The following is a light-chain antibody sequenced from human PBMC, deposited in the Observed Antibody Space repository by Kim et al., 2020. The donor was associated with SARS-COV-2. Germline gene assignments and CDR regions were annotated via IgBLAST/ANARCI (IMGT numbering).Light chain of an antibody. CDR1: SIDVGGYNY. CDR2: DVS. V-gene: IGLV2-14*03. Sequence: QSITISCTGTSIDVGGYNYVSWYQQHPGKAPKLMIYDVSNRPSGVSNRFSGSKSGNTASLNISGLQAEDEADYYCSSYTSSSTLVVFGGGTQLTVL. CDR3: SSYTSSSTLVV. J-gene: IGLJ2*01.